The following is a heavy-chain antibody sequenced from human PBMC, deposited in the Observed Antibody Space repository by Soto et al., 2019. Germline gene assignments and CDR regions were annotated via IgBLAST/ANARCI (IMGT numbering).Heavy chain of an antibody. J-gene: IGHJ5*02. CDR2: ISYDGSNK. Sequence: GGSLRLSCAASGFTFSSYPMHWVRQAPGKGLEWVAVISYDGSNKYYADSVKGRFTISRDNSKNTLYLQMNSLRPEDTAVFYCARAYSRRRHNWFDPWGQGILVTLSA. D-gene: IGHD6-13*01. V-gene: IGHV3-30-3*01. CDR1: GFTFSSYP. CDR3: ARAYSRRRHNWFDP.